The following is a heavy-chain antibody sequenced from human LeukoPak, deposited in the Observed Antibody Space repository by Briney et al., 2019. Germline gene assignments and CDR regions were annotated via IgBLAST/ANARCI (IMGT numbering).Heavy chain of an antibody. J-gene: IGHJ2*01. V-gene: IGHV4-34*01. Sequence: SETLSLTCAVYGGSFSGYYWSWIRQPPGKGLEWLGEVNHGGGANYNPSLKSRVTMSVDTSKNHFSLELSCVTAADTAIYYCARTNAVTTVLFDLWGRGTLVTVSS. CDR1: GGSFSGYY. CDR3: ARTNAVTTVLFDL. D-gene: IGHD4-17*01. CDR2: VNHGGGA.